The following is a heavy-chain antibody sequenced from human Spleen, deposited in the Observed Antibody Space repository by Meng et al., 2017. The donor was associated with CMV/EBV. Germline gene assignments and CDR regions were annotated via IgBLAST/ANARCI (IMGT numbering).Heavy chain of an antibody. D-gene: IGHD3-9*01. CDR1: SLSGYY. CDR2: NSQSGST. Sequence: SLSGYYWSWIRQPPGKGLEWIGENSQSGSTNYNPSLKSRVTISVDTSKNQFSLKPSSVTAADMAVYYCARVLEDYDILTGHDAFDIWGQGTMVTVSS. V-gene: IGHV4-34*01. J-gene: IGHJ3*02. CDR3: ARVLEDYDILTGHDAFDI.